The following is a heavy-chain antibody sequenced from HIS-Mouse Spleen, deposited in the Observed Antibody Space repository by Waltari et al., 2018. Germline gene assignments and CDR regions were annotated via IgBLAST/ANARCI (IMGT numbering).Heavy chain of an antibody. CDR3: ARHYYYGSGSYYFDY. V-gene: IGHV3-53*02. CDR1: VFPVGSNY. Sequence: EVQLVETGGGLIQPGGSLRLSCAASVFPVGSNYIMWVRAAPGKGLEWVSVIYSGGSTYYADSVKGRFTISRDNSKNTLYLQMNSLRAEDTAVYYCARHYYYGSGSYYFDYWGQGTLVTVSS. CDR2: IYSGGST. J-gene: IGHJ4*02. D-gene: IGHD3-10*01.